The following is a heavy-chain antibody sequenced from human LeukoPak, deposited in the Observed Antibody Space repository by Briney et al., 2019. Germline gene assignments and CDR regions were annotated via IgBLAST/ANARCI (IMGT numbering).Heavy chain of an antibody. CDR3: AHYHGTFDI. J-gene: IGHJ3*02. CDR1: GFSLSTSGVG. D-gene: IGHD1-26*01. CDR2: IYWDDDK. Sequence: SGPTLVGPTQTLTLTCTFSGFSLSTSGVGVGCIRQSPGRALEWLTLIYWDDDKRYSPSLKSRLTITKDTSKNQVVVTMTNMDPVDTATYYCAHYHGTFDIWGQGTMVTVSS. V-gene: IGHV2-5*02.